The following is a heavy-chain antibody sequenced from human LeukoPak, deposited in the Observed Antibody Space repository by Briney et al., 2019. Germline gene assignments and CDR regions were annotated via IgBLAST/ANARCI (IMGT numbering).Heavy chain of an antibody. D-gene: IGHD3-10*01. CDR3: ASELSRGDEGFDY. J-gene: IGHJ4*02. CDR2: IKQDGSQK. Sequence: GGSLRRSCVASGFTFSSYWMSWVRQAPGKGLEWVATIKQDGSQKEYVDSMKGRLTISRDNAKNSLYLQMNSLRAEDTAMYYCASELSRGDEGFDYWGQGTLVTVSS. V-gene: IGHV3-7*05. CDR1: GFTFSSYW.